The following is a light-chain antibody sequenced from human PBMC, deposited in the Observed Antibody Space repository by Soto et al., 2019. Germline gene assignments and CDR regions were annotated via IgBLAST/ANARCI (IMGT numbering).Light chain of an antibody. Sequence: DIQMTQSPSSLSASVGDRVTITCRASQTTNNYLAWYQQKPGKVPKLLIYGASTLQSGVPSRFSGSGSGTDFTLTISSLQPEDVATYYCQRYNSAPQLTFGGGTKVDIK. V-gene: IGKV1-27*01. CDR1: QTTNNY. CDR3: QRYNSAPQLT. CDR2: GAS. J-gene: IGKJ4*01.